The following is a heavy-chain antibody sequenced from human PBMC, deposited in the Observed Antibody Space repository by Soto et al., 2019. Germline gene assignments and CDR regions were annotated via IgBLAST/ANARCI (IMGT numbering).Heavy chain of an antibody. Sequence: PSETLSLTCTVSGGSISSYYWSWIRQPPGKGLEWIGYIYYSGSTNYNPSLKSRVTISVDTSKNQFSLKLSSVTAADTAVYYCARLNRAMGWFDPWGQGTLVTVSS. CDR3: ARLNRAMGWFDP. CDR1: GGSISSYY. V-gene: IGHV4-59*08. CDR2: IYYSGST. J-gene: IGHJ5*02.